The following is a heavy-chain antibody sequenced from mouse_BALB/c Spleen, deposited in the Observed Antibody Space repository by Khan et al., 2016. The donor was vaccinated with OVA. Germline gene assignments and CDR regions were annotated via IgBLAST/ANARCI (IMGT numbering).Heavy chain of an antibody. Sequence: VQLQQSGTVLARPGASVKMPCKASGYTFTNYWMHWVKQRPGQGLEWIGTIFPGNSDTNYNQKFTGKAKLTAVTSTSTAYMELSSLTNEDSAVYYCARNGFGNYEIWDYWGQGTTLTVSS. V-gene: IGHV1-5*01. CDR3: ARNGFGNYEIWDY. J-gene: IGHJ2*01. D-gene: IGHD2-1*01. CDR1: GYTFTNYW. CDR2: IFPGNSDT.